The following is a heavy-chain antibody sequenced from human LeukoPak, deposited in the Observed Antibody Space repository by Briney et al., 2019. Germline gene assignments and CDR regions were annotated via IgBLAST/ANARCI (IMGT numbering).Heavy chain of an antibody. Sequence: SGGSLRLSCTASGFSNTTNDMNWVRQAPGKGPEWVALIYISGITKYADSVQGRFTISRDNSKSTLYLQMNSLRAEDTAVYYCAKRSPPYWGQGTLVTVSS. CDR1: GFSNTTND. J-gene: IGHJ4*02. V-gene: IGHV3-66*04. CDR2: IYISGIT. CDR3: AKRSPPY.